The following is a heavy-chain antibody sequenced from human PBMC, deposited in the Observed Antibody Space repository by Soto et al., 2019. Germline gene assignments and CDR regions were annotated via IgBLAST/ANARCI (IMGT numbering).Heavy chain of an antibody. J-gene: IGHJ3*02. CDR3: ARGLNYVWGSYRYSHAFDI. D-gene: IGHD3-16*02. Sequence: RASVKVSCKASGYTFTGYYMHWVRQAPGQGLEWMGWINPNSGGTNYAQEFRGRVTLTRDTSISTAYMELSRLRSGDTALYYCARGLNYVWGSYRYSHAFDIWGQGTMVTVSS. CDR2: INPNSGGT. V-gene: IGHV1-2*02. CDR1: GYTFTGYY.